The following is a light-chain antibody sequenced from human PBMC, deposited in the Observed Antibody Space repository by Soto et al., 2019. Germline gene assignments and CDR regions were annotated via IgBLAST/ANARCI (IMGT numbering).Light chain of an antibody. J-gene: IGKJ1*01. CDR3: QHYNIYSWT. Sequence: DIHMTQSPSTLSSSVGDRVTITCRASQSISNWLAWYQQKPGTAPKVLIYKASSLESGVPSRFSGSGSGTEFTLTISSLKNDDFATYVGQHYNIYSWTFGQGTKVDIK. CDR1: QSISNW. V-gene: IGKV1-5*03. CDR2: KAS.